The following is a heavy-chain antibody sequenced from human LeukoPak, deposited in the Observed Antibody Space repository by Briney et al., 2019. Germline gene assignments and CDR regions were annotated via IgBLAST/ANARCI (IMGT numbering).Heavy chain of an antibody. J-gene: IGHJ2*01. CDR1: GFTFRSYW. V-gene: IGHV3-74*01. Sequence: GGSLRLSCAASGFTFRSYWMHWVRQTPEKGLVWVSRINSDGSSTSYADSVKGRFTISRDNAKNTLYLQMKSLRAEDTAVYYCARKLGVNWYFDLWGRGTLVTVSS. CDR3: ARKLGVNWYFDL. D-gene: IGHD7-27*01. CDR2: INSDGSST.